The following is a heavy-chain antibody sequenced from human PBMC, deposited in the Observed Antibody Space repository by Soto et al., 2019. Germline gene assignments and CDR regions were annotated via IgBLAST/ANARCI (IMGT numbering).Heavy chain of an antibody. CDR3: ARSPQYSSGWNGGFDY. CDR1: GDFLTTYY. J-gene: IGHJ4*02. CDR2: IFYGGHT. V-gene: IGHV4-59*01. D-gene: IGHD6-19*01. Sequence: ASETLSLTCDVSGDFLTTYYWNWIRQSPGKGLEWIGYIFYGGHTNYNPSLRGRATISVDTSMNQFSLKLSSVTAADTAVYYCARSPQYSSGWNGGFDYWGQGTLVTVSS.